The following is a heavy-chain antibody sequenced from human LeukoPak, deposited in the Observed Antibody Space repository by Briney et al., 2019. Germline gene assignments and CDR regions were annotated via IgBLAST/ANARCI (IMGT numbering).Heavy chain of an antibody. D-gene: IGHD5-24*01. V-gene: IGHV4-4*07. CDR2: IYTSGST. CDR1: GGSISSYY. J-gene: IGHJ4*02. Sequence: SETLSLTCTVSGGSISSYYWSWIRQPAGEGLEWIGRIYTSGSTNYNPSLKSRVTMSVDTSKNQFSLKLSSVTAADTAVYYCARAKDGYNYLALDYWGQGTLVTVSS. CDR3: ARAKDGYNYLALDY.